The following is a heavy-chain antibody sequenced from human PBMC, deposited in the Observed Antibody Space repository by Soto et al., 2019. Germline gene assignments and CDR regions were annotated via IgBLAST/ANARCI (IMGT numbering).Heavy chain of an antibody. Sequence: SETLSLTCAVYGGSFSGYYWSWIRQPPGKGLEWIGEINHSGSTNYNPSLKGRVTISVDTSKNQFSLKLSSVTAADTAVYYCAREYCSGGSCFRSDAFDIWGQGTMVTVSS. CDR2: INHSGST. CDR3: AREYCSGGSCFRSDAFDI. D-gene: IGHD2-15*01. J-gene: IGHJ3*02. CDR1: GGSFSGYY. V-gene: IGHV4-34*01.